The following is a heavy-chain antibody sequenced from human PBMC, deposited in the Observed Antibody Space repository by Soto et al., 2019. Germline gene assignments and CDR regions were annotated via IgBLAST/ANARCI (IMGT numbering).Heavy chain of an antibody. CDR1: GYSFTSYW. CDR3: ARHQGSGIVVVPAAIRNYYGMDV. Sequence: PGESLKISCKGSGYSFTSYWIGWVRQMPGKGLEWMGIIYPGDSDTRYSPSFQGQVTISADKSISTAYLQWSSLKASDTAMYYCARHQGSGIVVVPAAIRNYYGMDVWGQGTTVTVSS. J-gene: IGHJ6*02. V-gene: IGHV5-51*01. CDR2: IYPGDSDT. D-gene: IGHD2-2*01.